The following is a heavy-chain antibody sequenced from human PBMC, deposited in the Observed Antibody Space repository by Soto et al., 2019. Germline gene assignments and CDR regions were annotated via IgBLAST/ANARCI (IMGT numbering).Heavy chain of an antibody. D-gene: IGHD2-2*01. CDR1: GFTFSTYT. J-gene: IGHJ4*02. CDR2: IGGGGSSP. CDR3: AKARCSTTNCYVPDY. V-gene: IGHV3-23*01. Sequence: EVQLLESGGGLVQPGGSLRLSCAASGFTFSTYTMSWVRQAPGKGLEWVSVIGGGGSSPSYVDSVQGRFTISRDNYKNPLFLQMNSLRAEDTAMYYCAKARCSTTNCYVPDYWGQGTLVTVSS.